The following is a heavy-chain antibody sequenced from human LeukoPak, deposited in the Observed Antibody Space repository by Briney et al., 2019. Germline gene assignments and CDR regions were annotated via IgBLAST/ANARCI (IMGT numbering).Heavy chain of an antibody. CDR2: ISGSGGST. CDR3: AKDSYSSSSMNWFDP. V-gene: IGHV3-23*01. D-gene: IGHD6-13*01. J-gene: IGHJ5*02. Sequence: GGSLRLSCAASGFTFSSYAMSWVRQAPGKGLEWVSAISGSGGSTYYADSVKGRFTISRDNSKNTLYLQMNSLRAEDTAVYYCAKDSYSSSSMNWFDPWGQGTLVTVSS. CDR1: GFTFSSYA.